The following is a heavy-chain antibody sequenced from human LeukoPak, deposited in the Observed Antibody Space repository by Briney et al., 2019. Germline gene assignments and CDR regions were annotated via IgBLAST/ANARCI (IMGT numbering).Heavy chain of an antibody. CDR1: GYTFTSYG. CDR2: ISAYNGNT. Sequence: ASVKVSCKASGYTFTSYGISWVRQAPGQGLDWMGWISAYNGNTNYAQKLQGRVTMTTDTSTSTAYMELRSLRSDDTAVYYCARDLLYYDFWSGYSGSLAFDIWGQGTMVTVSS. J-gene: IGHJ3*02. CDR3: ARDLLYYDFWSGYSGSLAFDI. D-gene: IGHD3-3*01. V-gene: IGHV1-18*01.